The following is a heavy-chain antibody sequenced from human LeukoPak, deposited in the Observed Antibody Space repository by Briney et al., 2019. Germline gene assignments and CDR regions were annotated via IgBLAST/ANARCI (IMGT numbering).Heavy chain of an antibody. V-gene: IGHV3-15*01. CDR1: GFTFSNAW. CDR3: TTKYTSIWSPTD. D-gene: IGHD6-13*01. Sequence: GGSLRLSCAASGFTFSNAWMTWVRQAPGKGLEWVGRIKSKTDGGTTDYAALVKGRFTISRDDSKNTLYLQMNSLKTEDTAVYYCTTKYTSIWSPTDWGQGTLVTVSS. J-gene: IGHJ4*02. CDR2: IKSKTDGGTT.